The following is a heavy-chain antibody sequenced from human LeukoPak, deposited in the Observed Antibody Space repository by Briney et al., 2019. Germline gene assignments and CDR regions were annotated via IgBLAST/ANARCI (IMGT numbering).Heavy chain of an antibody. Sequence: SETLSLTCTVSGGSISSGGYYWSWIREPPGKGLEWIGYIYHSGSTYYNPSLKSRVTISVDRSKNQFSLKLGSVTAADTAVYYCARDSGSYPYYYYYMDVWAKGPRSPSP. CDR2: IYHSGST. J-gene: IGHJ6*03. V-gene: IGHV4-30-2*01. D-gene: IGHD1-26*01. CDR3: ARDSGSYPYYYYYMDV. CDR1: GGSISSGGYY.